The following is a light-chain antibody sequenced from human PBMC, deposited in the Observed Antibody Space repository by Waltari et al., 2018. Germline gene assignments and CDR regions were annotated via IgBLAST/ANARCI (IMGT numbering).Light chain of an antibody. CDR2: DAS. J-gene: IGKJ5*01. Sequence: EIWLTQAPAALSLSPGERATISCRASQSISTYLAWYQQKPGQPPRLLIYDASRRATGISARFSGSGSGTDFTLTISSLEPEDFAVYYCQQRYRWVTFGQGTRLEIK. CDR1: QSISTY. CDR3: QQRYRWVT. V-gene: IGKV3-11*01.